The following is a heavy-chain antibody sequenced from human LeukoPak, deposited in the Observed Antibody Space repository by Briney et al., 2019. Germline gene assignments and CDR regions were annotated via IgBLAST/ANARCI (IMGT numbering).Heavy chain of an antibody. CDR2: INHSGST. CDR3: ARPHAAGSGSYRGPFDY. CDR1: GGSFSGYY. Sequence: SETLSLTCAVYGGSFSGYYWSWIRQPPGKGPEWIGEINHSGSTDYNPSLKSRVTISVDTSKNQFSLKLSSVTAADTAVYYCARPHAAGSGSYRGPFDYWGQGTLVTVSS. D-gene: IGHD3-10*01. J-gene: IGHJ4*02. V-gene: IGHV4-34*01.